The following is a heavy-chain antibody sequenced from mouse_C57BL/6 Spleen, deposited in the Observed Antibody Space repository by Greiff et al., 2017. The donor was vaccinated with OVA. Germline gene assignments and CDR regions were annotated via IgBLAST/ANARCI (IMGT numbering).Heavy chain of an antibody. J-gene: IGHJ2*01. CDR3: ARHPQGYFDY. V-gene: IGHV1-82*01. CDR2: IYPGDGDT. Sequence: QVQLQQSGPELVKPGASVKISCKASGYAFSSSWMNWVKQRPGKGLEWIGRIYPGDGDTNYNGKFKGKATLTADKSSSTAYMQLSSLTSEDSAVYFCARHPQGYFDYWGQGTTLTVSS. CDR1: GYAFSSSW.